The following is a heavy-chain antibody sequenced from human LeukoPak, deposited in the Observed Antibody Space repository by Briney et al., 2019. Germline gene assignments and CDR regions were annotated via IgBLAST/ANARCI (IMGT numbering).Heavy chain of an antibody. D-gene: IGHD1-14*01. CDR2: IIPIFGTA. Sequence: GASVKVSRKASGGTFSSYAISWVRQAPGQGLEWMGGIIPIFGTANYAQKFQGRVTITADKSTSTAYMELSSLRSEDTAVYYCAKSLRMYNYYYYYMDVWGKGTTVTVSS. J-gene: IGHJ6*03. CDR3: AKSLRMYNYYYYYMDV. V-gene: IGHV1-69*06. CDR1: GGTFSSYA.